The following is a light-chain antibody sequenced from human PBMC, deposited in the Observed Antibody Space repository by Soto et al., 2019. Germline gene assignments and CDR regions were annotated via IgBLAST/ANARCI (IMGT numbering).Light chain of an antibody. CDR3: QQYNSFPWT. J-gene: IGKJ1*01. CDR1: QSISSW. CDR2: KAS. V-gene: IGKV1-5*03. Sequence: DIQMTQSPSTLSASVGDRVTITCRASQSISSWLPWFQQKPGKAPNLLIYKASTLESGVPSRFSGSGSGTEFTLTISSLQPDDFATYYFQQYNSFPWTFGQGTKVEFK.